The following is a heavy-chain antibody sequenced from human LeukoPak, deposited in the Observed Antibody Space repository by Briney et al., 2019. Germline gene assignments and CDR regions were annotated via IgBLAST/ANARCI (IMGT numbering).Heavy chain of an antibody. Sequence: PGGSLRLSCAASGFAFRSYAMSWVRQAPGKGLEWVSSIISSGDVTYYADSLTGRFTISRDNSKNMGYLQMDSLRAEDSAVYYCAKNGGYSYGLYYFDYWGQGTLVTVSS. CDR1: GFAFRSYA. D-gene: IGHD5-18*01. CDR2: IISSGDVT. J-gene: IGHJ4*02. V-gene: IGHV3-23*01. CDR3: AKNGGYSYGLYYFDY.